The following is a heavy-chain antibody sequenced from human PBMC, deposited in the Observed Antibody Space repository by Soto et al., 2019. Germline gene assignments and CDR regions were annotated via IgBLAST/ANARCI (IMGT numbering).Heavy chain of an antibody. V-gene: IGHV1-8*01. CDR1: GYTFTNND. D-gene: IGHD6-6*01. J-gene: IGHJ5*02. Sequence: ASVKVSCKASGYTFTNNDINWVRQAPGQGLEWIGRMNTNTNTTDSAEVFEGRVSLTWDTSISTAYMQLNSLKIDDTAVYYCAREVVETSSLWLDPWGQGTLVTAPQ. CDR2: MNTNTNTT. CDR3: AREVVETSSLWLDP.